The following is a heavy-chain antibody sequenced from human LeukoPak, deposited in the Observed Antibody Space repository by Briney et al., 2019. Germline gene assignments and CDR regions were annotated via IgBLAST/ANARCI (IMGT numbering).Heavy chain of an antibody. CDR3: ASTSEWELLHDY. Sequence: HPGRSLRLSCAASGFTFSSYAMHWVRQAPGKGLEWVAVISYDGSNKYYADSVKGRFTISRDNSKSTLYLQMSSLRAEDTAVYYCASTSEWELLHDYWGQGTLVTVSS. CDR2: ISYDGSNK. V-gene: IGHV3-30-3*01. J-gene: IGHJ4*02. CDR1: GFTFSSYA. D-gene: IGHD1-26*01.